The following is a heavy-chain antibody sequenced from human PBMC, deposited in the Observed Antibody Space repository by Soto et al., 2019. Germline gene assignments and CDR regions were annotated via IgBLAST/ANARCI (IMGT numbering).Heavy chain of an antibody. CDR3: ARDDLVSAYYMDR. D-gene: IGHD1-26*01. CDR1: GFRFDRYG. V-gene: IGHV3-33*01. J-gene: IGHJ4*02. Sequence: QVQLVESGGGVVQSGRSLRLSCATSGFRFDRYGIHWVRQAPGKGLEWVGIIWYDGSNQYYADSVKGRFTISRDNSKNTLYLQMNSLRVEDKAVYYCARDDLVSAYYMDRWGQGTLVTVAS. CDR2: IWYDGSNQ.